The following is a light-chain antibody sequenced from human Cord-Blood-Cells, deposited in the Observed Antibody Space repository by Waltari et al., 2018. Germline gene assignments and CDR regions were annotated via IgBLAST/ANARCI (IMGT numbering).Light chain of an antibody. CDR2: DVS. Sequence: QSALTQPASVSGSPGQSITISCTGPSSDVGGYNYVSWYQQHPDKAPKLMIYDVSKRPSGVSNRFSGSKSGNTASLTISGLQAEDEADYYCSSYTSSSTWVFGGGTKLTVL. V-gene: IGLV2-14*01. J-gene: IGLJ3*02. CDR1: SSDVGGYNY. CDR3: SSYTSSSTWV.